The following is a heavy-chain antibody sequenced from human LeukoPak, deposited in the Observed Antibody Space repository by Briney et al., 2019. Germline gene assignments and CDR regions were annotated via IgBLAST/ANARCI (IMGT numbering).Heavy chain of an antibody. CDR2: ISSSSSYI. CDR3: ARDILTGDLDY. CDR1: GFTFSSYS. V-gene: IGHV3-21*01. D-gene: IGHD7-27*01. J-gene: IGHJ4*02. Sequence: GGSLRLSCAASGFTFSSYSMNWVRQAPGKGLEWVSSISSSSSYIYHADSVKGRFTISRDNSKNTLYLQMNSLRAEDTAVYYCARDILTGDLDYWGQGTLVTVSS.